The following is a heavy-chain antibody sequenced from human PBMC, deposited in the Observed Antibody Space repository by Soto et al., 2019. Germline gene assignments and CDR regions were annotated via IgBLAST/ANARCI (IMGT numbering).Heavy chain of an antibody. CDR2: VYYTGST. J-gene: IGHJ4*02. CDR1: GDSISTFD. Sequence: LSLTCTVSGDSISTFDWGWMRQSPVKELEWIGYVYYTGSTNYNPSLKSRVTISVDRSKNQFSLKLTSANAADTAVYYCARGRTVRNYADDSSDYFYFFDYWGQGTQVTVSS. CDR3: ARGRTVRNYADDSSDYFYFFDY. D-gene: IGHD3-22*01. V-gene: IGHV4-59*01.